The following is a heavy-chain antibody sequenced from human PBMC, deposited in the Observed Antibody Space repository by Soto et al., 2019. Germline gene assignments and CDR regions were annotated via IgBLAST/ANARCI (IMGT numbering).Heavy chain of an antibody. CDR2: INPNSGGT. J-gene: IGHJ4*02. CDR3: ARDGGDYVIDY. D-gene: IGHD4-17*01. CDR1: GYTFTGYY. V-gene: IGHV1-2*04. Sequence: PSLKVSCKASGYTFTGYYMHWVRQAPGQGLEWMGWINPNSGGTNYAQKFQGWVTMTRDTSISTAYMELSRLRSDDTAVYYCARDGGDYVIDYWGQGTLVTVSS.